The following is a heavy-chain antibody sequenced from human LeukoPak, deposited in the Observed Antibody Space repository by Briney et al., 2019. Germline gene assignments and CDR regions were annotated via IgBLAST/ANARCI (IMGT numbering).Heavy chain of an antibody. V-gene: IGHV4-59*10. J-gene: IGHJ3*01. CDR2: IYYSGNT. Sequence: SETLSLTCAVYGGSFSGYYWSWIRQPAGKGLEWMGRIYYSGNTNYNPTLKSRVTMSVDTSKSQLSLNLNSVSAEDTAVYYCVRGHQGSTPHDAFDVWGQGTMVTVSS. CDR3: VRGHQGSTPHDAFDV. CDR1: GGSFSGYY. D-gene: IGHD5/OR15-5a*01.